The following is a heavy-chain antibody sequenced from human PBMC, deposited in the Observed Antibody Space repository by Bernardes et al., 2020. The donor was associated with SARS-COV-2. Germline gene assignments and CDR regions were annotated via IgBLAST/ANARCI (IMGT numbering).Heavy chain of an antibody. CDR1: GFTFSRWW. J-gene: IGHJ4*02. D-gene: IGHD7-27*01. V-gene: IGHV3-7*01. CDR3: AKDPNWESGY. Sequence: GSLRLSCAASGFTFSRWWMVWFRQAPGKGLEWVANINPDGSETYYVDSVKGRFSISRDNSKNSLFLHMNSLRAEDTAFYYCAKDPNWESGYWGQGALVTVSS. CDR2: INPDGSET.